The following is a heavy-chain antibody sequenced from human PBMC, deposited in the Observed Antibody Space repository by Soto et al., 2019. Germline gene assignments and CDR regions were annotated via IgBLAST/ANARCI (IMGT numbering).Heavy chain of an antibody. V-gene: IGHV3-21*01. CDR2: ISSSSSYI. Sequence: GGSLRLSCAASGFTFSSYSMNWVRQAPGKGLEWVSSISSSSSYIYYADSVKGRFTISRDNAKNSLYLQMNSLRAEDTAVYYCARALPLIAALGRSFPDVWGQGTTVTVSS. D-gene: IGHD6-6*01. CDR3: ARALPLIAALGRSFPDV. CDR1: GFTFSSYS. J-gene: IGHJ6*02.